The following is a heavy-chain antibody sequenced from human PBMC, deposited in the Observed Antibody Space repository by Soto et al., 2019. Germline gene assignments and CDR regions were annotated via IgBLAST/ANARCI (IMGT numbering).Heavy chain of an antibody. CDR3: ARGGSSGWYKVYAFDI. D-gene: IGHD6-19*01. V-gene: IGHV4-39*01. Sequence: SETLSLTCTVSGGSISSSRYYWGWIRQPPGKGLEWIGSIYYSGSTYYNPSLKSRVTISVDTSKNQFSLKLSSVTAADTAVYYCARGGSSGWYKVYAFDIWGQGTMVT. CDR2: IYYSGST. J-gene: IGHJ3*02. CDR1: GGSISSSRYY.